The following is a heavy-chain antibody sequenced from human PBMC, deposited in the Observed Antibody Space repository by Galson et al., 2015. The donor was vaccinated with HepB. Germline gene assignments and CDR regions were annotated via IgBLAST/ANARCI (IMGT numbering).Heavy chain of an antibody. D-gene: IGHD3-10*01. Sequence: SLRLSCAASGFTFSSYAMSWVRQAPGKGLEWVSAISGSGGSTYYADSVKGRFTISRDNSKNTLYLQMNSLRAEDTAVHYCAKEGLWFGELPYYFDYWGQGTLVTVSS. J-gene: IGHJ4*02. CDR2: ISGSGGST. CDR3: AKEGLWFGELPYYFDY. CDR1: GFTFSSYA. V-gene: IGHV3-23*01.